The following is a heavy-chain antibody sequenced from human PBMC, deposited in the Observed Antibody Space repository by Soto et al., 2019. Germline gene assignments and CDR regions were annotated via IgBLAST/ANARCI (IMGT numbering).Heavy chain of an antibody. V-gene: IGHV4-4*02. CDR3: ARKAWVRFDY. J-gene: IGHJ4*02. Sequence: SETLSLTCTVSGDSMTRSVCLTLFRQPPGKVLEWIGEVFHTGNTNYNPSLKSRVTMSVDKSTNEFSLKVTSVTAADTAIYYCARKAWVRFDYWGQGALVTVSS. CDR1: GDSMTRSVC. CDR2: VFHTGNT. D-gene: IGHD7-27*01.